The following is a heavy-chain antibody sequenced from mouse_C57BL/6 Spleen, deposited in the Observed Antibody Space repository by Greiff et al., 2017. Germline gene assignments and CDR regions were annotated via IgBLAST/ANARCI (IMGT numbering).Heavy chain of an antibody. V-gene: IGHV5-16*01. CDR2: INYDGSST. D-gene: IGHD2-3*01. J-gene: IGHJ1*03. CDR3: ARDPLDGYYGYFDV. CDR1: GFTFSDYY. Sequence: EVQVVESEGGLVQPGSSMKLSCTASGFTFSDYYMAWVRQVPEKGLEWVANINYDGSSTYYLDSLKSRFIISRDNAKNILYLQMSSLKSEDTATYYCARDPLDGYYGYFDVWGTGTTVTVSS.